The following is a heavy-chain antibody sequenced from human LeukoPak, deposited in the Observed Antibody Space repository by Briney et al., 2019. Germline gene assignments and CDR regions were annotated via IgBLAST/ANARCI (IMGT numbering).Heavy chain of an antibody. D-gene: IGHD1-14*01. CDR2: IYYSGST. J-gene: IGHJ4*02. V-gene: IGHV4-39*01. CDR3: ARHVPVGISYFDY. CDR1: GGSISSSSYY. Sequence: SETLSLTCTVSGGSISSSSYYWGWIRQPPGKGLEWIGSIYYSGSTYYNPSLKSRVTISVDTSKNQFSLKLSSVTAADAAVYHCARHVPVGISYFDYWGQGTLVTVSS.